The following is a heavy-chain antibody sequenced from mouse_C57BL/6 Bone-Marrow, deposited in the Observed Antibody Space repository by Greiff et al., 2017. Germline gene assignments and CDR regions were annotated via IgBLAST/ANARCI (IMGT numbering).Heavy chain of an antibody. D-gene: IGHD1-1*01. CDR3: ARGLLRFYFDY. CDR1: GYTFTSYW. Sequence: VQLQQSGAELVKPGASVKLSCKASGYTFTSYWMHWVKQRPGQGLEWIGMIHPNSGSTNYNEKFKSKATLTVDKSSSTAYMQLSSLTSEDSAVYYCARGLLRFYFDYWGQGTTLTVSS. J-gene: IGHJ2*01. V-gene: IGHV1-64*01. CDR2: IHPNSGST.